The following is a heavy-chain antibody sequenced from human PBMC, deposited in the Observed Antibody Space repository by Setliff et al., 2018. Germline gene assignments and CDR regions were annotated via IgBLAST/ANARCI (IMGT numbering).Heavy chain of an antibody. Sequence: ASVKASCKSSGSTFTDYGITWVRQVPGQGLEWMGWINNYNFNTQYAQKFQGRVTVTTDTSTTKAYMELRSLRADDTAVYYCASINFYVSSGYYYAPELWGQGTTVTVSS. V-gene: IGHV1-18*01. CDR2: INNYNFNT. J-gene: IGHJ4*02. CDR1: GSTFTDYG. CDR3: ASINFYVSSGYYYAPEL. D-gene: IGHD3-22*01.